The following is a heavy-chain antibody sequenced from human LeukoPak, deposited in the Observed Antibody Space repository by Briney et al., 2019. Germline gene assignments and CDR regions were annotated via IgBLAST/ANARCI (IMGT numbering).Heavy chain of an antibody. J-gene: IGHJ6*03. D-gene: IGHD1-1*01. CDR1: GYTFTGYY. V-gene: IGHV1-2*02. CDR2: INPNSGGT. CDR3: ARGAFGWNGYYYYMDV. Sequence: ASAKVSCKASGYTFTGYYMHWVRQAPGQGLEWMGWINPNSGGTNYAQKFQGRVTMTRDTSISTAYMELSRLRSDDTAVYYCARGAFGWNGYYYYMDVWGKGTTVTVSS.